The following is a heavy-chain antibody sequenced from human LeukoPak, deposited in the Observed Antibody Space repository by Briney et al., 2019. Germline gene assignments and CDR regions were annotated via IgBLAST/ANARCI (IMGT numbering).Heavy chain of an antibody. CDR3: AREELGYCSSASCRDWFDP. CDR1: GYTFTGYY. Sequence: GASVKVSFTASGYTFTGYYIHWVRQAPGQGLEWMGWINPNSGGTDYAQKFQGRVTMTRDTSINTAYMELSRLTSDDTAVYYCAREELGYCSSASCRDWFDPWGQGTLVAVSS. D-gene: IGHD2-2*01. J-gene: IGHJ5*02. V-gene: IGHV1-2*02. CDR2: INPNSGGT.